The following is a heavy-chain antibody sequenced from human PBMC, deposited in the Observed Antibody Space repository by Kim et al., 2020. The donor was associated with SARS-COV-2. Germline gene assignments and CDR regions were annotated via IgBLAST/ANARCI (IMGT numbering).Heavy chain of an antibody. Sequence: GGSLRLSCAASGFTFSSYAMSWVRQAAGKGLEWVSAISESGDDTYIADSVKGRFTISRDNSKNTLYLQVSSLRAEDTAVYFCAKPVLRYFDWLSPFDYW. CDR3: AKPVLRYFDWLSPFDY. V-gene: IGHV3-23*01. CDR2: ISESGDDT. CDR1: GFTFSSYA. D-gene: IGHD3-9*01. J-gene: IGHJ4*01.